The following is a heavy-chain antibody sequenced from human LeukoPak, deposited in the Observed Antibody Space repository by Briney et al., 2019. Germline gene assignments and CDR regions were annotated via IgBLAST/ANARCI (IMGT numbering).Heavy chain of an antibody. V-gene: IGHV3-30*18. CDR2: ISYDGSNK. CDR1: GFTFSSYG. Sequence: GGSLRLSCAASGFTFSSYGMHWGRQAPGKGLEWVAVISYDGSNKYYADSVKGRFTISRDNSKNTLNLQMNSLRAEDTAVYYCAKDLSGRKGSFDHWGQGTLVTVSS. CDR3: AKDLSGRKGSFDH. J-gene: IGHJ4*02. D-gene: IGHD3-10*01.